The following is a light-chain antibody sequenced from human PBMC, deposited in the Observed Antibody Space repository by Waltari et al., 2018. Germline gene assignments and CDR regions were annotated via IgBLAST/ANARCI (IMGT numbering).Light chain of an antibody. CDR1: QSISSW. Sequence: DIQMTQSPSTLSASVGDRVTITCRASQSISSWLAWYQQKPGKAPKLLICDASSLESGVPARFSGGGSGTEFTLTISSLQPDDFATYYCQQYNSYPMYTFGQGTKLEIK. CDR2: DAS. J-gene: IGKJ2*01. CDR3: QQYNSYPMYT. V-gene: IGKV1-5*01.